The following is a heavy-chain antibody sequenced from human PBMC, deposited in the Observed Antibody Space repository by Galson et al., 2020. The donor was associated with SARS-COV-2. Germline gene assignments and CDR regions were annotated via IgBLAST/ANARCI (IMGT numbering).Heavy chain of an antibody. CDR1: GYTFTSYD. CDR2: MNPNSGNT. Sequence: ASVKVSCKASGYTFTSYDINWVRQATGQGLEWMGWMNPNSGNTGYAQKFQGRVTMTRNTSISTAYMELSSLRSEDTAVYYCASRTYYDYVWPTSYYYYGMDVWGQGTTVTVSS. J-gene: IGHJ6*02. D-gene: IGHD3-16*01. CDR3: ASRTYYDYVWPTSYYYYGMDV. V-gene: IGHV1-8*01.